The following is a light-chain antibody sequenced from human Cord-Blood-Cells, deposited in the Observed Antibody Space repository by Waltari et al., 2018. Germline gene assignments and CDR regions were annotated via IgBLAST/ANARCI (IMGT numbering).Light chain of an antibody. Sequence: SYVLTHPPSVSVAPGKTARITCGGNNIGRKSVHWYQQKPGQAPVLVIYYDSDRPSGIPERFSGSNSGNTATLTISRVEAGDEADYYCQVWDSSSDHVVFGGGTKLTVL. CDR1: NIGRKS. J-gene: IGLJ2*01. CDR3: QVWDSSSDHVV. V-gene: IGLV3-21*04. CDR2: YDS.